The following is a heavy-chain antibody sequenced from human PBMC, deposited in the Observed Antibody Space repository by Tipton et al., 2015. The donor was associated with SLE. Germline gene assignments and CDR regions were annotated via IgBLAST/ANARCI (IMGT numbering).Heavy chain of an antibody. D-gene: IGHD1-26*01. CDR2: ISGSGGGT. CDR3: VKDTGGVGDAGRAFDI. V-gene: IGHV3-23*01. Sequence: SLRLSCAASGFTFSSYAMTWVRQAPGKGLEWVSSISGSGGGTYYTDSVKGRFTISRDNAKKSLYLEMKSLRVEDTALYFCVKDTGGVGDAGRAFDIWGQGTMVTVSS. J-gene: IGHJ3*02. CDR1: GFTFSSYA.